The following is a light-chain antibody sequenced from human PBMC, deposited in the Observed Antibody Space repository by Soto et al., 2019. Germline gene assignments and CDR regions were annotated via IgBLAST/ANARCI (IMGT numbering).Light chain of an antibody. V-gene: IGLV2-8*01. CDR1: SNDVGGYNY. Sequence: QAVVTQPPSASGSPGQSVTISCTGTSNDVGGYNYVSWYQQHPGKAPKLMIYEVSKRPSGVPDRFSGSKSGNTASLTVSGLQAEDEADYYCSSYAGSNNYVFGTGTKVTVL. CDR3: SSYAGSNNYV. CDR2: EVS. J-gene: IGLJ1*01.